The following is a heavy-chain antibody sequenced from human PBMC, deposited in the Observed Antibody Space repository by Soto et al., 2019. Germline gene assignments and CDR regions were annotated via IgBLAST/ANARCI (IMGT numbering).Heavy chain of an antibody. CDR1: GFTFSNYW. CDR3: TRGDGDYHDGNGYLGRH. D-gene: IGHD5-18*01. CDR2: IKNDGSGA. Sequence: EVQLVESLGDLVQPGGSLRLSCVASGFTFSNYWMHWVRQPPGKGLEWVSRIKNDGSGAYYADSVQGRFTISRDNAKNTLYLQMNSLRAEDTAVYYCTRGDGDYHDGNGYLGRHWGQGTLVTVSS. J-gene: IGHJ4*02. V-gene: IGHV3-74*01.